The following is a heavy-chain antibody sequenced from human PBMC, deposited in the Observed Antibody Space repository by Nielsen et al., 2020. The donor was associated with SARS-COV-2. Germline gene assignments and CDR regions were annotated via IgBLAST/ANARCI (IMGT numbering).Heavy chain of an antibody. V-gene: IGHV3-11*05. D-gene: IGHD5-24*01. J-gene: IGHJ4*02. Sequence: GESLKISCTASGFTFSDSFMSWIRQAPGKGLEWVSYMSSSGYTNYVDSVKGRFTISRDNAKNSLYLQMNSLRAEDTAVYYCAREGRKLPLDYWGQGTLVTVSS. CDR2: MSSSGYT. CDR3: AREGRKLPLDY. CDR1: GFTFSDSF.